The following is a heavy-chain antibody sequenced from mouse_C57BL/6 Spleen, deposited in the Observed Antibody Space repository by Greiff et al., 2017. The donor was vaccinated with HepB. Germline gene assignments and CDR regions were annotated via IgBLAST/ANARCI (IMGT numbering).Heavy chain of an antibody. D-gene: IGHD1-1*01. V-gene: IGHV5-4*01. CDR2: ISDGGSYT. Sequence: EVQRVESGGGLVKPGGSLKLSCAASGFTFSSYAMSWVRQTPEKRLEWVATISDGGSYTYYPDNVKGRFTISRDNAKNNLYLQMSHLKSEDTAMYYCARWGYYYGPFDYWGQGTTLTVSS. CDR3: ARWGYYYGPFDY. CDR1: GFTFSSYA. J-gene: IGHJ2*01.